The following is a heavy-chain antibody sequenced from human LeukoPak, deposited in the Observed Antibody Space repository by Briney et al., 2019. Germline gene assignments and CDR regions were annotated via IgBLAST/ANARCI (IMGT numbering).Heavy chain of an antibody. CDR3: ARGAGELPIDY. CDR2: ISFSSGDT. Sequence: GGSLRLSCAASGFAFGHYYMSWFRQAPGKGPESVSYISFSSGDTNYGDSVRGRFTISRGNAKNSLYLQMNSLRVEDTAVYYCARGAGELPIDYWGQGTMVTVSS. J-gene: IGHJ4*02. CDR1: GFAFGHYY. D-gene: IGHD3-10*01. V-gene: IGHV3-11*06.